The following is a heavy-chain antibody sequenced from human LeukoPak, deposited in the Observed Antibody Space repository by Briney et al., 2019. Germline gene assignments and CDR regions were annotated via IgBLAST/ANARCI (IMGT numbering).Heavy chain of an antibody. CDR1: GITLSVYW. CDR3: ARSGSGYFDY. Sequence: PGGPLRLSCAASGITLSVYWMSWVRQAPGKGLEWVANIKQDGSEKYYRDSVQGRFTISRDNAKNSLYLQMNSLRAEDTAVYYCARSGSGYFDYWGQGSLVTVSS. CDR2: IKQDGSEK. J-gene: IGHJ4*02. V-gene: IGHV3-7*01.